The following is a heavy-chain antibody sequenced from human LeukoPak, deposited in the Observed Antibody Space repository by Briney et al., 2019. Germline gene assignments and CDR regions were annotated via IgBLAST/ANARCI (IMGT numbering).Heavy chain of an antibody. Sequence: PGGSLRLSCAASGFTFSYAWMSWVRQAPGKGLEWVSSITSNSSYVYYTDSVKGRFTISRDNAKNSLFLQMNSLRAEDTAVYYCARAELDWGQGTLVTVS. V-gene: IGHV3-21*01. CDR2: ITSNSSYV. CDR1: GFTFSYAW. J-gene: IGHJ4*02. CDR3: ARAELD. D-gene: IGHD1-1*01.